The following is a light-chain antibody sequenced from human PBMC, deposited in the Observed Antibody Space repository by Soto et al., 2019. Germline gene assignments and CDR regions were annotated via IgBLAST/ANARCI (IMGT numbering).Light chain of an antibody. Sequence: DIVMTQSPLSLPVTPGEPASISCRSSQGLLHSNGYNYLDWYLQKPGQSPQLLIYLGSNRSSGAPDRFSGSGSGTDFTLKISRVEAEDAGVYYCMQPLQTIFGPGTKVDIK. J-gene: IGKJ3*01. CDR2: LGS. V-gene: IGKV2-28*01. CDR3: MQPLQTI. CDR1: QGLLHSNGYNY.